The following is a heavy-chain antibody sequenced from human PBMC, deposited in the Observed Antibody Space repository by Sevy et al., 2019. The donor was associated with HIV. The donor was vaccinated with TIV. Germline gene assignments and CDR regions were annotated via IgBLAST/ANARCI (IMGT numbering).Heavy chain of an antibody. Sequence: GGSLRLSCSVSGFTFNTYSFHWVRQAPGMGLEWVSVISSDGVNKYYADSVRGRFTISRDNSKSTLYLQMNNLRAGDTGVYYCARGGILLEGDDRTTPFDFWGQGTLVTVSS. V-gene: IGHV3-30-3*01. CDR3: ARGGILLEGDDRTTPFDF. D-gene: IGHD2-15*01. J-gene: IGHJ4*02. CDR2: ISSDGVNK. CDR1: GFTFNTYS.